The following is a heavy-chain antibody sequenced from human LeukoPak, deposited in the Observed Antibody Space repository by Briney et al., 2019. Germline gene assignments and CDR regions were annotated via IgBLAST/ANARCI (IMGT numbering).Heavy chain of an antibody. J-gene: IGHJ5*02. CDR1: GYTLTELS. Sequence: ASVKVSCKVSGYTLTELSMHWVRQAPGKGLEWMGGFDPEDGETIYAQKFQGRVTMTGDTSTDTAYMELSSLRSEDTAVYYCATSGFDPWGQGTLVTVSS. V-gene: IGHV1-24*01. CDR3: ATSGFDP. CDR2: FDPEDGET.